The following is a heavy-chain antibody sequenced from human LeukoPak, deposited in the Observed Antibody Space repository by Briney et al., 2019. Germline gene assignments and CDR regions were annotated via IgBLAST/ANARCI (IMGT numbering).Heavy chain of an antibody. D-gene: IGHD6-13*01. CDR2: INHSGST. Sequence: SETLSLTCAVYGGSFSGYYWSWIRQPPGKGLEWIGEINHSGSTNYNPSLKSRVTISVDTSKSQFSLKLNSVTAADTAVYFCARGGIVTAGTKWLNYWGQEPWSPSPQ. CDR1: GGSFSGYY. CDR3: ARGGIVTAGTKWLNY. V-gene: IGHV4-34*01. J-gene: IGHJ4*01.